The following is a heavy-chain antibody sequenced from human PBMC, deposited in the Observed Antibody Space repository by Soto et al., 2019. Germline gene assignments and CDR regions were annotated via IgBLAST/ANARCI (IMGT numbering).Heavy chain of an antibody. Sequence: GASVKVSCKASGFTFTSSAVQWVRQARGQRLEWIGWIVVGSGNTNYAQKFQERVTITRDMSTSTAYMELSSLRSEDTAVYYCAAAAGCSGGSCYGNLDYWGQGTLVTVSS. CDR3: AAAAGCSGGSCYGNLDY. CDR1: GFTFTSSA. D-gene: IGHD2-15*01. V-gene: IGHV1-58*01. J-gene: IGHJ4*02. CDR2: IVVGSGNT.